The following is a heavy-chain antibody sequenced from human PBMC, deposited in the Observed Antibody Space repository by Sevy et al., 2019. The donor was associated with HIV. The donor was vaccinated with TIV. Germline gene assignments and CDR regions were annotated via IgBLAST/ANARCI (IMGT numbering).Heavy chain of an antibody. CDR1: GSTLTKLS. J-gene: IGHJ4*02. V-gene: IGHV1-24*01. Sequence: ASVKVSCKVSGSTLTKLSMHWVRQAPGEGLEWMATFDPEDGETIYAQKFHGRVTMTEDTSTDTAYMELSSLRSEDTAVYYCATTKDYYDSSGYPFDDWSQGTLVTVSS. CDR3: ATTKDYYDSSGYPFDD. D-gene: IGHD3-22*01. CDR2: FDPEDGET.